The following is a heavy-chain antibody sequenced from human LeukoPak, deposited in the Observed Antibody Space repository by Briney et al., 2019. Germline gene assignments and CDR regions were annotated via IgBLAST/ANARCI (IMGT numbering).Heavy chain of an antibody. V-gene: IGHV3-53*01. CDR1: GFTVSSNY. Sequence: GGSLRLSCAASGFTVSSNYMSWVRQAPGKGLEWVSVIYSGGSTYYADSVKGRFTISRDNSKNTLYLQMNSLRAEDTAVYYCAKVYSSGWWVIDYWGQGTLVTVSS. CDR2: IYSGGST. J-gene: IGHJ4*02. CDR3: AKVYSSGWWVIDY. D-gene: IGHD6-19*01.